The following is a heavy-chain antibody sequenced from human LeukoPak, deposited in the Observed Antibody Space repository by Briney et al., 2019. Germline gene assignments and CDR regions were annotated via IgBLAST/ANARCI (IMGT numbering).Heavy chain of an antibody. CDR3: ARRGVIPAPDH. CDR2: ISAYNGDT. V-gene: IGHV1-18*01. Sequence: ASVKVSCKTSGYTFTSFGVTWLRQAPGQGLEGMGGISAYNGDTGSAEKFQDRVTLTTDTSTITAYLELTTLKSDDTAVYYCARRGVIPAPDHWGQGTLVTVSS. D-gene: IGHD2-2*01. J-gene: IGHJ5*02. CDR1: GYTFTSFG.